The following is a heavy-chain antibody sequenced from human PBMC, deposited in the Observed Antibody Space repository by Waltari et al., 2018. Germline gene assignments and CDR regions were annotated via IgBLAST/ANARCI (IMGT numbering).Heavy chain of an antibody. Sequence: QVQLQESGPGMVKPSQTLSLTCTVSGDSISGSNYYWNWLRQPAGKGLEWIGRIYSIGSTTNYNPSLKSRVAISIDTYKNQFSLKLTSVTAADTAVYFCARDPPSPNWYFDLWGRGSLVTVSS. CDR1: GDSISGSNYY. V-gene: IGHV4-61*02. CDR2: IYSIGSTT. CDR3: ARDPPSPNWYFDL. J-gene: IGHJ2*01.